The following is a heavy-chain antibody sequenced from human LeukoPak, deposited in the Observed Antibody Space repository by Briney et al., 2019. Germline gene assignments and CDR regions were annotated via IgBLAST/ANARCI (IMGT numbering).Heavy chain of an antibody. Sequence: SVKVSCKASGGTFSSYAISWVRQAPGQGLEWMGGIIPIFGTANYAQKFQGRVTITADKSTSTAYMELSSLRSEDTAVYYCAREKTYYDFWSGIYYYYYYMDVWGKGTTVTVSS. V-gene: IGHV1-69*06. CDR3: AREKTYYDFWSGIYYYYYYMDV. D-gene: IGHD3-3*01. CDR2: IIPIFGTA. CDR1: GGTFSSYA. J-gene: IGHJ6*03.